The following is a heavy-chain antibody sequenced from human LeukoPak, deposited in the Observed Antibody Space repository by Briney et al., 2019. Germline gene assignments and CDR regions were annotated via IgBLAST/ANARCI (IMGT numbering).Heavy chain of an antibody. CDR1: GFTFSSYA. D-gene: IGHD6-6*01. J-gene: IGHJ5*02. Sequence: GGSLRLSCAASGFTFSSYAMSWVRQAAGKGLEWVSAISGSGGSTYYADSVKGRFTISRDNSKNTLYLQMNSLRAEDTAVYYCAKDSSSAPENWFDPWGQGTLVTVSS. CDR2: ISGSGGST. V-gene: IGHV3-23*01. CDR3: AKDSSSAPENWFDP.